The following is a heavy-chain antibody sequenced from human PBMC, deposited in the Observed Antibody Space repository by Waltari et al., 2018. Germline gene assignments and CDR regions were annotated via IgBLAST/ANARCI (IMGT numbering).Heavy chain of an antibody. D-gene: IGHD6-19*01. CDR3: ARGRAGVAVSGKGNWFDP. CDR1: GFTFTYYQ. J-gene: IGHJ5*02. Sequence: EVTLVGAGGGVVRPGGALCLSCAAVGFTFTYYQMHWVRQAPGKGLEWIAYISSSSTTIYYADAGKGRFTISRDNANNSLYLQMNSLRAEDTAVYYCARGRAGVAVSGKGNWFDPWGQGTLVTVSS. V-gene: IGHV3-48*01. CDR2: ISSSSTTI.